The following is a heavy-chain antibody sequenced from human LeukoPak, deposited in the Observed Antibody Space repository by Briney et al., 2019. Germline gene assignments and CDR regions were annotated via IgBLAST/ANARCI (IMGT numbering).Heavy chain of an antibody. D-gene: IGHD3-16*01. CDR2: IYYSGST. CDR3: GRGPPGGVLNP. J-gene: IGHJ5*02. V-gene: IGHV4-30-4*01. CDR1: GGSISSGDYY. Sequence: SQTLSLTCTVSGGSISSGDYYWSWIRQPPGEGLEWIGYIYYSGSTYYNPSLKSRVTISVDTSKNQFSLKLSSVTAADTAVEYRGRGPPGGVLNPWGQGTLVTVSS.